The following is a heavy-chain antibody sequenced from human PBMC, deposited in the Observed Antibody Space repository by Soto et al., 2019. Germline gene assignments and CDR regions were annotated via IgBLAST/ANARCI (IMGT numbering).Heavy chain of an antibody. D-gene: IGHD1-1*01. CDR1: GYSFTSYW. Sequence: EVQLVQSGAEVKKPGESLKISCKGSGYSFTSYWIGWVRQMPGKGLEWMGIIYPGDSDTRYSPSFQGQVTISADKSISPAYLQCRSLNASDPAMYYCAPSGGTPELDAFPLWRQGTIVTFSS. CDR3: APSGGTPELDAFPL. CDR2: IYPGDSDT. V-gene: IGHV5-51*03. J-gene: IGHJ3*01.